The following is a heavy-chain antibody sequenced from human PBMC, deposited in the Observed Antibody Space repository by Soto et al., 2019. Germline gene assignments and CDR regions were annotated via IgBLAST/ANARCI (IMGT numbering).Heavy chain of an antibody. J-gene: IGHJ6*02. D-gene: IGHD6-13*01. CDR1: GFTFSSYG. Sequence: QVQLVESGGGVVQPGRSLRLSCAASGFTFSSYGMHWVRQAPGKGLEWVAVISYDGSNKYYADSVKGRFTISRDNSKNTLYLQMNNLRAEDTAVYYCAKYEADSSYYGMDVWGQGTTVTVS. CDR2: ISYDGSNK. CDR3: AKYEADSSYYGMDV. V-gene: IGHV3-30*18.